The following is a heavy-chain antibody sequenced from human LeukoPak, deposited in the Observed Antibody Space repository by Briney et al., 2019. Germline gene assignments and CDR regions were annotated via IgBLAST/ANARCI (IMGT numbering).Heavy chain of an antibody. V-gene: IGHV3-21*01. CDR1: GFTFSSYS. CDR3: ASEWLGGYHPFDY. D-gene: IGHD6-19*01. J-gene: IGHJ4*02. Sequence: PGGSLRLSCAASGFTFSSYSMNWVRQAPGKGLEWVSSISSSSSYIYYADSVKGRFTISRDNAKNSLYLQMNSLRAEDTAVYYCASEWLGGYHPFDYWGQGTLVTVSS. CDR2: ISSSSSYI.